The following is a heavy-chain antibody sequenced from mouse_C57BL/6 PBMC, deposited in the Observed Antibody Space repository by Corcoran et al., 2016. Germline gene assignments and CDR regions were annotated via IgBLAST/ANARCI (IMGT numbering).Heavy chain of an antibody. CDR3: AKSPITTVVADV. CDR2: INTYSGVP. V-gene: IGHV9-3*01. J-gene: IGHJ1*03. CDR1: GYTFTTYG. Sequence: QIQLVQSGPELKKPGEPVKISCKASGYTFTTYGMSWVKQAPGKGLKWMGWINTYSGVPTYADDFKGRFAFSLETSASTAYLQINNLKNEDTATYFCAKSPITTVVADVWGTGTTVTVSS. D-gene: IGHD1-1*01.